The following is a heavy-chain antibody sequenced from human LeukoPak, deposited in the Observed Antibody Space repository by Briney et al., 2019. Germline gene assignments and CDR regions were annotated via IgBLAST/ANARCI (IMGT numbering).Heavy chain of an antibody. Sequence: ASVKVSCKASGYTFTTYYMHWVRQAPGQGLEWMGILNPSSGSTSYAQKFQGRVIMTRDTSPSTFYMELRSLQSEDTAVYYCARDWSTMVRGANFDYWGQGTLVTVSS. V-gene: IGHV1-46*01. CDR2: LNPSSGST. J-gene: IGHJ4*02. D-gene: IGHD3-10*01. CDR3: ARDWSTMVRGANFDY. CDR1: GYTFTTYY.